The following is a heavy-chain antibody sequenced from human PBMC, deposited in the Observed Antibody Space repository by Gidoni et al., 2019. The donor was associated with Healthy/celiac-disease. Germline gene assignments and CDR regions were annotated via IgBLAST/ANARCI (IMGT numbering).Heavy chain of an antibody. J-gene: IGHJ4*02. CDR3: TRVDLGYYDILTGYYLFDY. CDR1: GFTFGDYA. V-gene: IGHV3-49*03. Sequence: EVQLVESGGGLVQQGRSLRLSCTASGFTFGDYAMSWFRQAPGKGLEWVGFMRSKAYGGTTEYAASVKGRFTISRDDSKSIAYLQMNSLKTEDTAVYYCTRVDLGYYDILTGYYLFDYWGQGTLVTVSS. CDR2: MRSKAYGGTT. D-gene: IGHD3-9*01.